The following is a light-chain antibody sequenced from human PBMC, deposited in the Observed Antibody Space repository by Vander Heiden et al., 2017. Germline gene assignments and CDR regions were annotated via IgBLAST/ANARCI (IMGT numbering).Light chain of an antibody. V-gene: IGKV1-8*01. Sequence: AIRMTQSPSSFSASTGDRVTITCRASQGISSYLAWYLQKPGKAPKLLIYAASTLQSGVPSRFSGSGSGTDFTLTISCLQSEDFATYYCQQYYSYPVFGGGTKVEIK. CDR2: AAS. J-gene: IGKJ4*01. CDR3: QQYYSYPV. CDR1: QGISSY.